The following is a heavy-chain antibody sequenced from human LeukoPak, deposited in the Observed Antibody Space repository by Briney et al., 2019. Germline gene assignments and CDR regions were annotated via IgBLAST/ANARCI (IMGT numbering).Heavy chain of an antibody. CDR1: GGSISSGGYY. D-gene: IGHD5-12*01. Sequence: PSETLSLTCTVSGGSISSGGYYWSWIRQHPGKGLEWIGYIYYSGSTYYNPSLKSRVTISVDTSKNQFSLKLSSVTAADTAVYYCARLLEVEMATIGSYYFDYWGQGTLVTVSS. J-gene: IGHJ4*02. CDR2: IYYSGST. V-gene: IGHV4-31*03. CDR3: ARLLEVEMATIGSYYFDY.